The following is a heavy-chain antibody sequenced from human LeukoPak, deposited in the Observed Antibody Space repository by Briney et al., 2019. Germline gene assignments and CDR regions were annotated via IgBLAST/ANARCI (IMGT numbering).Heavy chain of an antibody. Sequence: GGSLRLSCAASGFTFSSYAMHWVRQAPGKGLEWVAVISYDGSNKYYADSVKGRFTISRDNSKNTLYLQMNSLRAEDTAVYYCAKVGNSGSYPGGFGYWGQGTLVTVSS. V-gene: IGHV3-30*04. J-gene: IGHJ4*02. CDR3: AKVGNSGSYPGGFGY. D-gene: IGHD1-26*01. CDR1: GFTFSSYA. CDR2: ISYDGSNK.